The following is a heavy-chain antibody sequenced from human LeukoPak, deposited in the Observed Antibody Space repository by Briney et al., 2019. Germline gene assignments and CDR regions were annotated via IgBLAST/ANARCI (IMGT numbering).Heavy chain of an antibody. D-gene: IGHD3-22*01. CDR3: ARDYYDSSGYYYFDY. CDR1: GFTFSDYY. Sequence: PGGSLRLSCAASGFTFSDYYMSWIRQAPGKGLEWVSYISSSGSTIYYADSVKGRFTISRDNAQNSLYLQMNSLRAEDTAVYYCARDYYDSSGYYYFDYWGQGTLVTVSS. CDR2: ISSSGSTI. V-gene: IGHV3-11*01. J-gene: IGHJ4*02.